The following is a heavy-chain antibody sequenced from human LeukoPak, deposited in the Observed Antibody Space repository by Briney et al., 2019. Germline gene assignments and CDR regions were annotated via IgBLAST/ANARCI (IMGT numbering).Heavy chain of an antibody. J-gene: IGHJ4*02. CDR1: GSSSSSYY. CDR2: IYYSGST. V-gene: IGHV4-59*01. D-gene: IGHD5-18*01. CDR3: ARDTREDTAMAYFDY. Sequence: AETLSLTCTVSGSSSSSYYWSWIRQPPGKGLEWIGYIYYSGSTKYNPSLKSRVTISVDTSKNQFSLNLSYVTAADTAVYYCARDTREDTAMAYFDYWGQGTLVTVSS.